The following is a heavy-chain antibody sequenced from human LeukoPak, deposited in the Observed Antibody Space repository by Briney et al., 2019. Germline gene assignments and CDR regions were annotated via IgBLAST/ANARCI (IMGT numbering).Heavy chain of an antibody. Sequence: ASVKVSCKASGNTFTVYYIHWVRKAPGQGLEWMGWINPNSGGTNYAQKFQGRVTMTSDTSISTAYMELSRLRSDDTAVYYCAREGSYDYVWGSYRSEVNWFDPWGQGTLVTVSS. D-gene: IGHD3-16*02. J-gene: IGHJ5*02. CDR1: GNTFTVYY. CDR2: INPNSGGT. V-gene: IGHV1-2*02. CDR3: AREGSYDYVWGSYRSEVNWFDP.